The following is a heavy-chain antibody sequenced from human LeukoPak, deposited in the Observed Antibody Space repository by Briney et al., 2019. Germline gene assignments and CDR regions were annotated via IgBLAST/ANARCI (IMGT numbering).Heavy chain of an antibody. CDR1: GGTFSSYA. V-gene: IGHV1-69*13. D-gene: IGHD3-22*01. CDR3: AALGLGAYYYDSSGYMDHDAFDI. J-gene: IGHJ3*02. Sequence: SSVKVSCKASGGTFSSYAISWVRQAPGQGLEWMGGIIPIFGTSNYAQKFQGRVTITADESTSTAYMELSSLRSEDTAVYYCAALGLGAYYYDSSGYMDHDAFDIWGQGTMVTVSS. CDR2: IIPIFGTS.